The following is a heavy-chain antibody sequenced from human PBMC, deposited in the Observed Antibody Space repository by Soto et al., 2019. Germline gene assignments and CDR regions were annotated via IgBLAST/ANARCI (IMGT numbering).Heavy chain of an antibody. CDR2: ISYDGTNK. Sequence: GSLRLSCEGSGFFFSDYGMHWVRQAPGKGLEWVAVISYDGTNKYYGDSAKGRFTIARDNSRNTLYLEMNSLRAEDTAVYYCARDGRRYYYYYGMDVWGQGTTVTVSS. CDR1: GFFFSDYG. V-gene: IGHV3-30*03. J-gene: IGHJ6*02. D-gene: IGHD2-15*01. CDR3: ARDGRRYYYYYGMDV.